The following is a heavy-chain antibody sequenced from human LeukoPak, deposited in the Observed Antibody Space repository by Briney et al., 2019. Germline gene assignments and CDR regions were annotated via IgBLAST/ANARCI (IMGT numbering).Heavy chain of an antibody. V-gene: IGHV1-3*01. CDR2: IKAGNGDT. J-gene: IGHJ4*02. D-gene: IGHD2-21*02. Sequence: GASVKVSCKASGYIFTKYVVHWVRQAPRQRPEWMGWIKAGNGDTKYSQNFQDRLTITRDTSASTVYMELSSLTSEDTALYYCARDDCGDNCYPGGYWGQGTLVTVSS. CDR3: ARDDCGDNCYPGGY. CDR1: GYIFTKYV.